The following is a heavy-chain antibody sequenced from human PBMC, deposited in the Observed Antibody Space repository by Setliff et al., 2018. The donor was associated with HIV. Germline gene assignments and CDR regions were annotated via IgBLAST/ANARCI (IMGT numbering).Heavy chain of an antibody. J-gene: IGHJ3*02. D-gene: IGHD3-22*01. CDR1: GGSISSYY. V-gene: IGHV4-59*08. CDR2: IYYSGST. CDR3: ARTFNSGYLSYAFDI. Sequence: PSETLSLTCTVSGGSISSYYWSWIRQPPGKGLEWIGYIYYSGSTNYNPSLKSRVTISVDTSKNQFSLKLSSVTAADTAVYYCARTFNSGYLSYAFDIWGQGTMVTVS.